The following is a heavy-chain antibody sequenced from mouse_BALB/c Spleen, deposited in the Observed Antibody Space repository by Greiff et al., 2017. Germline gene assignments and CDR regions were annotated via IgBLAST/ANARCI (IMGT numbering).Heavy chain of an antibody. J-gene: IGHJ3*01. CDR2: SSNKANDYTT. CDR3: ARDAWGGNWAWFAY. CDR1: GFTFSDFY. Sequence: EVQVVESGGGLVQPGGSLRLSCATSGFTFSDFYMEWVRQPPGKRLEWIAASSNKANDYTTEYSVSVKGRFIVSRDTSQSILYLQMNALRAEDTAIYYCARDAWGGNWAWFAYWGQGTLVTVSA. V-gene: IGHV7-1*02. D-gene: IGHD4-1*01.